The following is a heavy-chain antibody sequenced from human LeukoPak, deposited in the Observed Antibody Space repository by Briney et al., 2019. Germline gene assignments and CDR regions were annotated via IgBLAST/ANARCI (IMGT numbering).Heavy chain of an antibody. CDR3: VKSDWFDP. J-gene: IGHJ5*02. CDR1: GFTFSDFW. Sequence: PGGSLRLSCAASGFTFSDFWMSWVRQAPGKGLVWVSRIKSDGSSTSYADSVKGRFTISRDNAKNTLYLQMNSLRAEDTAVYYCVKSDWFDPWGQGTLVTVSS. V-gene: IGHV3-74*01. CDR2: IKSDGSST.